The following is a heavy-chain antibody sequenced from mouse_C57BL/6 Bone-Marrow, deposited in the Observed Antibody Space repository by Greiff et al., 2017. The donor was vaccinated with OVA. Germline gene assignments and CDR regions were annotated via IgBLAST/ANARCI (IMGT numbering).Heavy chain of an antibody. V-gene: IGHV1-53*01. CDR3: ARGGRTRQWYFDV. CDR2: INPSNGGT. J-gene: IGHJ1*03. CDR1: GYTFTSYW. D-gene: IGHD6-1*01. Sequence: QVHVKQPGTELVKPGASVKLSCKASGYTFTSYWMHWVKQRPGQGLEWIGNINPSNGGTNYNEKFKSKATLTVDKSSSTAYMQLSSLTSEDAAVYYCARGGRTRQWYFDVWGTGTTVTVSS.